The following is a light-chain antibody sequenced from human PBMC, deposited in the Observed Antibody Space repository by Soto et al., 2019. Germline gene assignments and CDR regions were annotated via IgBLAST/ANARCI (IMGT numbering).Light chain of an antibody. V-gene: IGLV2-11*01. CDR1: SSDVGGYHY. J-gene: IGLJ2*01. Sequence: QSALTQPRSVSGSPGQSVTISCTGTSSDVGGYHYVSWYQQHPGKAPKLMIYDVSKRPSGVPDRFSGSKSGNTASLTISGLQAEDEGDYYCCSYAGSYTHVFGGGTKLTVL. CDR3: CSYAGSYTHV. CDR2: DVS.